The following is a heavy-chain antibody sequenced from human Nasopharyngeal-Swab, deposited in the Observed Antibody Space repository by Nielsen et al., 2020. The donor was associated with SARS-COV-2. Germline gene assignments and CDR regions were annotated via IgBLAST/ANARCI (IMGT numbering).Heavy chain of an antibody. CDR2: MYSSGGT. J-gene: IGHJ6*02. D-gene: IGHD3-10*01. Sequence: GKGLESIGHMYSSGGTNYNPSLKSRVTMSLDTSRNQFSLRLNSVTAADTAFYFCARSRGNFYDYGMDVWGQGTTVTVSS. V-gene: IGHV4-4*07. CDR3: ARSRGNFYDYGMDV.